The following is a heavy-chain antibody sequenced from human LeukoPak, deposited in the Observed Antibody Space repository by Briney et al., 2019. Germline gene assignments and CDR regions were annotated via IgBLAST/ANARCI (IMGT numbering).Heavy chain of an antibody. J-gene: IGHJ4*02. Sequence: SETLSLTCTVSGDSVSSHFWNWIRQTPGRGLEWIGYVYHTGNTKHNPSLRSRVTMSVDTSKNQFSLKLNSVTAADTALYYCAKWEARSHYFDYWGQGTLVTVSS. CDR1: GDSVSSHF. D-gene: IGHD1-26*01. CDR2: VYHTGNT. CDR3: AKWEARSHYFDY. V-gene: IGHV4-59*02.